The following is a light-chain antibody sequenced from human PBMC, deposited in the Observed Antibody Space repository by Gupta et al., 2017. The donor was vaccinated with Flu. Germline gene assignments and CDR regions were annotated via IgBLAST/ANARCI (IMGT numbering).Light chain of an antibody. Sequence: PSSLSASVGDRVTITCRASQRISSYLNWYQQKPGKAPRLLINAASRVQSGVPSRFSGSGSGTDFTLTINSRQPEDFATYYCQQRDSSPWTFGQGTKVEIK. V-gene: IGKV1-39*01. J-gene: IGKJ1*01. CDR3: QQRDSSPWT. CDR2: AAS. CDR1: QRISSY.